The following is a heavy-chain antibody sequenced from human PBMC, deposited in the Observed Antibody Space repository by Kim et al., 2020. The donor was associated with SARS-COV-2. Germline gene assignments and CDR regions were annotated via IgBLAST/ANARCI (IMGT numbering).Heavy chain of an antibody. J-gene: IGHJ4*02. CDR3: ARDRGYGDDTFDY. V-gene: IGHV1-18*01. D-gene: IGHD4-17*01. Sequence: NYAPNLQGRVTLTTDTSTSTAFLELRSLRSDDTAVYFCARDRGYGDDTFDYWGQGTLVTVSS.